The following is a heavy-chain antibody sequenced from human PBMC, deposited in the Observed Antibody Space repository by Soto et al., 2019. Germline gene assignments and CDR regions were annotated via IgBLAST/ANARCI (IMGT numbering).Heavy chain of an antibody. D-gene: IGHD3-3*01. CDR3: ARLALRFHGAFDI. V-gene: IGHV4-34*01. CDR2: INHSGST. Sequence: QVQLQQWGAGLLKPSETLSLTCAVYGGSFSGYYWSWIRQPPGKGLEWIGEINHSGSTNYNPSLMSRVTISVDTSKNPFSLKLSSVTAADTAVYYCARLALRFHGAFDIWGQGTMVTVSS. J-gene: IGHJ3*02. CDR1: GGSFSGYY.